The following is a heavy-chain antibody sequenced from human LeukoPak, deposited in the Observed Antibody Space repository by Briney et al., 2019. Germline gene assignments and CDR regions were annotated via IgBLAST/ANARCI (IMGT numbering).Heavy chain of an antibody. D-gene: IGHD4-23*01. CDR3: ARGARKGDDYGGFFDY. CDR2: MNEYGSEI. Sequence: GGSLRLSCAVSGFTFSGFSMSWVRQAPGKGLEWVAKMNEYGSEIFYVDSVKGRFTISRDNAKNSLYLQMNSLRTEDTAVYYCARGARKGDDYGGFFDYWGQGTLVTVSS. V-gene: IGHV3-7*01. CDR1: GFTFSGFS. J-gene: IGHJ4*02.